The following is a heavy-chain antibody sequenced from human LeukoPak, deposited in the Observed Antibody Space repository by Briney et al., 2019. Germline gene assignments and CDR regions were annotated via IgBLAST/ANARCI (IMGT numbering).Heavy chain of an antibody. CDR1: GFTFGNYA. CDR2: ISGSAFMS. Sequence: GGSLRLSCEASGFTFGNYAFSWVRQAPGKGLEWVSAISGSAFMSYYADSLKGRFTVSRDNSKNTVYLQMNTLRAEDTGIYYCAKDLFGAVILTFDTWSRGALVTVSS. V-gene: IGHV3-23*01. CDR3: AKDLFGAVILTFDT. J-gene: IGHJ4*02. D-gene: IGHD2-15*01.